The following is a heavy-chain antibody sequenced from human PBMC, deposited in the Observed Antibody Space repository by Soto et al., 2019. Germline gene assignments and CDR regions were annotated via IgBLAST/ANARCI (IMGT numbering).Heavy chain of an antibody. CDR3: ATEVGPMDV. CDR2: VSPYNGDT. CDR1: GYTFTTYG. Sequence: VASVKVSCKASGYTFTTYGINWVRQAPGQGLEWMGWVSPYNGDTTYAQKVQGRVTMTTDTSTRTAYLELRSLRSDDTAVYYCATEVGPMDVWGQGTTVTVSS. J-gene: IGHJ6*02. V-gene: IGHV1-18*04.